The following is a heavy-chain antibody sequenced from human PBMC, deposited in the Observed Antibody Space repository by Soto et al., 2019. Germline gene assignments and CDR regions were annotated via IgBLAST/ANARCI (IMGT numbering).Heavy chain of an antibody. CDR3: ARDLADVHLWDAFDV. J-gene: IGHJ3*01. V-gene: IGHV1-69*01. Sequence: QVQLVQSGPELKKPGSSVKVSCKAPGDTFNSYGISWVRQAPGQGLEWMGGIVPMFGTTNLALKFEDIIAIAADELTTTVYMGIRGLTSEDTAGYYCARDLADVHLWDAFDVWGHGTRVTVSS. CDR2: IVPMFGTT. CDR1: GDTFNSYG. D-gene: IGHD6-13*01.